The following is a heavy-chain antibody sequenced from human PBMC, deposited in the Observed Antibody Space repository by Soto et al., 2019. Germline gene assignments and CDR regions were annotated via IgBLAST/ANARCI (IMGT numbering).Heavy chain of an antibody. Sequence: GGSLRLSCAASGFTFSSYVMHWVRQAPGKGLEWVAVISFDGSNKYYTDSVKGRFTISRDNPRNTVYLQMNSLRAEDTAVYYCARGGATPRTWFDPWGQGTLVTVSS. CDR2: ISFDGSNK. D-gene: IGHD1-26*01. CDR3: ARGGATPRTWFDP. CDR1: GFTFSSYV. J-gene: IGHJ5*02. V-gene: IGHV3-30-3*01.